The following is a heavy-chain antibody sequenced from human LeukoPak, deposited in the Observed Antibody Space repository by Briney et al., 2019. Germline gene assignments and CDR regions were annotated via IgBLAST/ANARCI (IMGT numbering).Heavy chain of an antibody. Sequence: ASVKVSCKASGYTFTSYYMHWVRQAPGQGLEWMGWINPNSGGTNYAQKFQGWVTMTRDTSISTAYMELSRLRSDDTAVYYCARDQGSSGWSFFGYWGQGTLVTVSS. CDR2: INPNSGGT. CDR3: ARDQGSSGWSFFGY. CDR1: GYTFTSYY. J-gene: IGHJ4*02. V-gene: IGHV1-2*04. D-gene: IGHD6-19*01.